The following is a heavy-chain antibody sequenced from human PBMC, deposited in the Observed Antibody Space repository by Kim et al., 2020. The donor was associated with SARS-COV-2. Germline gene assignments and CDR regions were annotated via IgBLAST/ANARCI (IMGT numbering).Heavy chain of an antibody. J-gene: IGHJ6*02. CDR1: GYTFTSYY. CDR3: ARAGGSSWSYGSNYGMDV. D-gene: IGHD6-13*01. V-gene: IGHV1-46*01. Sequence: ASVKVSCKASGYTFTSYYMHWVRQAPGQGLEWMGIINPSGGSTSYAQKFQGRVTMTRDTSTSTVYMELSSLRSEDTAVYYCARAGGSSWSYGSNYGMDVWGQGTTVTVSS. CDR2: INPSGGST.